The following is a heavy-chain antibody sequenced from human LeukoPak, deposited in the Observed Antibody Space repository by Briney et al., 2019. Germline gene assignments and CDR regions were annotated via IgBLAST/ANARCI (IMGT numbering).Heavy chain of an antibody. D-gene: IGHD6-19*01. Sequence: GGSLRLSCAASGFTFSSYSMNWVRQAPGKGLEWVSSISSSSSYIYYADSVKGRFTISRDNAKNSLYLQMNSLRAEDTAVYYCARAQSSSGWRARIDAFDIWGQGTMVTVSS. CDR2: ISSSSSYI. CDR3: ARAQSSSGWRARIDAFDI. V-gene: IGHV3-21*01. J-gene: IGHJ3*02. CDR1: GFTFSSYS.